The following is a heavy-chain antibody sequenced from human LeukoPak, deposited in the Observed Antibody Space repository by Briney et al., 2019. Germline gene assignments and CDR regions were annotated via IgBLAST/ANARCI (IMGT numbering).Heavy chain of an antibody. D-gene: IGHD6-19*01. CDR2: INQDGSEK. J-gene: IGHJ4*02. Sequence: GGSLRLSCAASGFTFSSYWMSWVRQAPGKGLDWVANINQDGSEKYYVDSVKGRFAISRDNAKNSLYLQMNSLRAEDTAVYYCARSVAVAGTLEYFDCWGQGTLVTVSS. CDR1: GFTFSSYW. V-gene: IGHV3-7*01. CDR3: ARSVAVAGTLEYFDC.